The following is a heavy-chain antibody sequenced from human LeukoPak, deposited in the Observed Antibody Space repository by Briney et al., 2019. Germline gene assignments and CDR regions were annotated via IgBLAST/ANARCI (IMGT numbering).Heavy chain of an antibody. CDR1: GYTLSDLS. CDR3: AAGGVYDLFDY. CDR2: FDPGDGET. V-gene: IGHV1-24*01. Sequence: ASVKVSCKVSGYTLSDLSMHWVRQAPGKGLEWMGGFDPGDGETIYTQKFQGRVTMTEDTSTDTAYMELSSMRSEDTAVYYCAAGGVYDLFDYWGQGTLVTVSS. J-gene: IGHJ4*02. D-gene: IGHD5/OR15-5a*01.